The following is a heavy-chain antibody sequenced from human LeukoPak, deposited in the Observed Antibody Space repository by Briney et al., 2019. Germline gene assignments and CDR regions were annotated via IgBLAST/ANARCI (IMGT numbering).Heavy chain of an antibody. D-gene: IGHD3-22*01. V-gene: IGHV1-46*01. CDR3: ARAYYYDSSGYSDAFDI. J-gene: IGHJ3*02. Sequence: ASVKVSCKASGYTFTSYYMHWVRQAPGQGLEWMGIINPSGGSTSYAQKFQGRVTMTRDTSTSTVYMELSSLRSEDTAVYYCARAYYYDSSGYSDAFDIWGQGTMVTVSS. CDR2: INPSGGST. CDR1: GYTFTSYY.